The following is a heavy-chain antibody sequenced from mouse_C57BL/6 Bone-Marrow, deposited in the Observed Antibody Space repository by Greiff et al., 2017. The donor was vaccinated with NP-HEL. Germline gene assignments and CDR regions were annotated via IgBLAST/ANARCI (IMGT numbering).Heavy chain of an antibody. CDR2: IYPGDGDT. V-gene: IGHV1-80*01. J-gene: IGHJ2*01. CDR1: GYEFSNYW. Sequence: VKLVESGAELVKPGASVKISCKASGYEFSNYWMNWVKQRPGKGLEWIGQIYPGDGDTNYNGKFKDKATLTADKSSSTAYMQLSRLTSEDSAVYFCARGAYWGQGTTLTVSS. D-gene: IGHD3-1*01. CDR3: ARGAY.